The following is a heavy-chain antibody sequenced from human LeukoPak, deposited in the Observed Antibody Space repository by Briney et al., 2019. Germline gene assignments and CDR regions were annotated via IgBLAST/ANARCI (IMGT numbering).Heavy chain of an antibody. CDR3: ARGSGPP. V-gene: IGHV3-30-3*01. CDR1: GFTFSSYA. CDR2: ISYDGSNK. Sequence: GSLRLSCAASGFTFSSYAMHWVRQAPGKGLEWVAVISYDGSNKYYADSVKGRFTISRDNSKNTLYLQMNSLRAEDTAVYYCARGSGPPGGQGTLVTVSS. D-gene: IGHD2-15*01. J-gene: IGHJ5*02.